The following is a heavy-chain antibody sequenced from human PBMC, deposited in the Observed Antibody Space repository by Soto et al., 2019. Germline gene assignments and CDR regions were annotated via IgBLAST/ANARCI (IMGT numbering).Heavy chain of an antibody. J-gene: IGHJ6*02. CDR1: GFPFNNYY. V-gene: IGHV3-7*03. Sequence: PLGGLRLSCTASGFPFNNYYMTWVRQASGKGLEWVASIKEDGNEKYYVDSVKGRFTISRDNAKNSLSLQMNSLRAEDTAVYFCTRGAGGWNYYYAMDVWGPGATVTVSS. D-gene: IGHD6-19*01. CDR3: TRGAGGWNYYYAMDV. CDR2: IKEDGNEK.